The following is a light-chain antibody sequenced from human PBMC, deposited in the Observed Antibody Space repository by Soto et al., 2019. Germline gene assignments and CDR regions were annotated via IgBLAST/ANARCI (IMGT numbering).Light chain of an antibody. CDR1: QGISSY. CDR3: QQYYSYTIT. Sequence: AIRMTQSPSSLSGSTGDRVTITCGASQGISSYLAWYQQKPGKAPKLLIYAASTLQSGVPSRLSGSGYGTDFTLTISCLKSEDFETYYCQQYYSYTITFGQGTRLEI. CDR2: AAS. J-gene: IGKJ5*01. V-gene: IGKV1-8*01.